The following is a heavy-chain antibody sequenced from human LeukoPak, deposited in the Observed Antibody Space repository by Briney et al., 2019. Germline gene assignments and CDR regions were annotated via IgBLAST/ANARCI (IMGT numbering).Heavy chain of an antibody. CDR2: IYWDDDK. V-gene: IGHV2-5*02. CDR1: GFSLTTSTVG. D-gene: IGHD3-9*01. CDR3: ADFMTPGAFDI. Sequence: SGPTLVNPTQTLTLTCTFSGFSLTTSTVGVGWIRQPPGKALEWLALIYWDDDKRYSPSLKSRLTITKDTSKNQVVLTMTSLDPVDKATYYCADFMTPGAFDIWGQGTMVTVSS. J-gene: IGHJ3*02.